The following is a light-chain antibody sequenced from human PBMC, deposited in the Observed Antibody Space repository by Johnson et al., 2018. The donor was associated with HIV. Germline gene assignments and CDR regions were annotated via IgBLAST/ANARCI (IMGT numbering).Light chain of an antibody. CDR2: ENN. Sequence: QSVLTQPPSVSAAPGQKVTISCSGSSSNIGNNYVSWYQQLPGTAPKLLIYENNKRPSGIRDRFSGSKSGTSATLGITGLQTGDEAAYYCGTWDNSLSAYVFGTGTKVTVL. J-gene: IGLJ1*01. CDR3: GTWDNSLSAYV. CDR1: SSNIGNNY. V-gene: IGLV1-51*02.